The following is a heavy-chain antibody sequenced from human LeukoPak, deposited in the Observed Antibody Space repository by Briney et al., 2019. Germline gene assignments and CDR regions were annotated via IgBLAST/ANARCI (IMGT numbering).Heavy chain of an antibody. CDR2: IYYSGST. CDR1: GGSISNYY. Sequence: SETLSLTCTVSGGSISNYYWSWIRQPPGKGLEWIGYIYYSGSTNYNPSLKSRVTISVDTSKNQFSLKLSSVTAADTALYYCARYHTWDIVAYFDYWGQGTLVTVSS. D-gene: IGHD5-12*01. J-gene: IGHJ4*02. V-gene: IGHV4-59*01. CDR3: ARYHTWDIVAYFDY.